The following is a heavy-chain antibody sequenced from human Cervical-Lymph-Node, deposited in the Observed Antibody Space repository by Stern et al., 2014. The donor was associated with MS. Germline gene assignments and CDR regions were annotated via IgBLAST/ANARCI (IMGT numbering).Heavy chain of an antibody. CDR1: GDSITSGGYY. J-gene: IGHJ5*02. Sequence: LVESGPGLVKPSQTLSLTCTVSGDSITSGGYYWSWIRQHPGKGLEWIGYIYYSGATFYNPSLKSRVTISLDTSKNQFSLRLSSVTAADTAVYYCARDWSGSSIHLAPAYGGHIRFDPWGQGTLVTVSS. CDR2: IYYSGAT. V-gene: IGHV4-31*03. D-gene: IGHD5-18*01. CDR3: ARDWSGSSIHLAPAYGGHIRFDP.